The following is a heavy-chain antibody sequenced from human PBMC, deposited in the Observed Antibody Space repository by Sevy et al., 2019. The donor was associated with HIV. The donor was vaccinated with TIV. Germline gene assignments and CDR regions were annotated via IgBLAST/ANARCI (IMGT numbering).Heavy chain of an antibody. J-gene: IGHJ3*02. CDR2: ISAYNGNT. V-gene: IGHV1-18*04. CDR1: GYTFTSYG. D-gene: IGHD6-13*01. CDR3: ARDYSSSLHAEVIRRNDAFDI. Sequence: ASVKVSCKASGYTFTSYGISWVRQAPGQGLEWMGWISAYNGNTNDAQKLQGRVTMTTDTSTSTAYMELRSLRSDDTAGYYCARDYSSSLHAEVIRRNDAFDIWGQGTMVTVSS.